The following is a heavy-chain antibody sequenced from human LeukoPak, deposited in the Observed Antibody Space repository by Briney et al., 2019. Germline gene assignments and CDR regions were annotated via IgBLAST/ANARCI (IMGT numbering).Heavy chain of an antibody. CDR3: ARVESSGFDY. CDR2: INHSGST. Sequence: SETLSLTCAVYGGSFSGYYWSWIRQPPGKGLEWIGEINHSGSTNYNPPLKSRVTISVDTSKNQFSLKLSSVTAADTAVYYCARVESSGFDYWGQGTLVTVSS. D-gene: IGHD3-22*01. V-gene: IGHV4-34*01. CDR1: GGSFSGYY. J-gene: IGHJ4*02.